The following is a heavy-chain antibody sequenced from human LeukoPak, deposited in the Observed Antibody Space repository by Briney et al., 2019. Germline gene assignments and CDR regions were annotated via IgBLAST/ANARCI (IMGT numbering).Heavy chain of an antibody. J-gene: IGHJ5*02. CDR1: GFTFSSYA. V-gene: IGHV3-21*01. D-gene: IGHD6-13*01. CDR3: ARAFQYIAAAGMRYWFDP. Sequence: GGSLRLSCAASGFTFSSYAMNWVRQAPGKGLEWVSSISSGSSYIYYADSVKGRFTISRDNAKNSLYLQMNSLRAEDTAVYYCARAFQYIAAAGMRYWFDPWGQGTLVTVSS. CDR2: ISSGSSYI.